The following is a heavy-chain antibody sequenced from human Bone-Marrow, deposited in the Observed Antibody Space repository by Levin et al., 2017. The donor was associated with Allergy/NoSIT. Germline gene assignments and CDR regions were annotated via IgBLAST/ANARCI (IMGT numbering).Heavy chain of an antibody. CDR3: ARVGYCSSTSCPSDRPGSRKRNYYYYGMDV. CDR1: GGSFSGYY. V-gene: IGHV4-34*01. D-gene: IGHD2-2*01. Sequence: SETLSLTCAVYGGSFSGYYWSWIRQPPGKGLEWIGEINHSGSTNYNPSLKSRVTISVDTSKNQFSLKLSSVTAADTAVYYCARVGYCSSTSCPSDRPGSRKRNYYYYGMDVWGQGTTVTVSS. CDR2: INHSGST. J-gene: IGHJ6*02.